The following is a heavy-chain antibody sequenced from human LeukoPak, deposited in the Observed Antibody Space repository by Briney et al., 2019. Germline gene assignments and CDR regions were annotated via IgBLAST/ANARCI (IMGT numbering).Heavy chain of an antibody. D-gene: IGHD3-10*01. CDR1: GFTFSSYD. Sequence: PGGSLRLSCAASGFTFSSYDMHWVRQAPGKGLEWVSAIGTAGDPYYPGSVTGRFTISRENAKNSLYLQMNSLRAGDAAVYYCARSSGSSPDDAFDIWGQGTMVTVSS. CDR3: ARSSGSSPDDAFDI. V-gene: IGHV3-13*05. CDR2: IGTAGDP. J-gene: IGHJ3*02.